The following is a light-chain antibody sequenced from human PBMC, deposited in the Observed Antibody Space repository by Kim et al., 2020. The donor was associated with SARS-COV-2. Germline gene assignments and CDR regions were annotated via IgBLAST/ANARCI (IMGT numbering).Light chain of an antibody. CDR2: GAT. CDR1: QGISNY. J-gene: IGKJ4*01. V-gene: IGKV1-27*01. CDR3: QNYNSAPALT. Sequence: DIQMTQSPSFLSASVGDRVTITCRASQGISNYLAWYQQKPGKVPKFLIYGATTLQSGVPSRFSGSGSGTDFTLTISSLQPEDVATYYCQNYNSAPALTFGGGTKVDIK.